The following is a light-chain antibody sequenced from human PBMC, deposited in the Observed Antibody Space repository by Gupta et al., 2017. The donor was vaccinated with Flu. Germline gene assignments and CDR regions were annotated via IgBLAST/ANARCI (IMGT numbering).Light chain of an antibody. V-gene: IGLV2-18*01. Sequence: SVTISCAGTSSDIATYNRVSWYQQPPGTAPKLMIYEVSKRPSGVPNRFSGSKSGNTASLTISGLQTEDEADYYCGIYASSVTVVFGGGTKLTVL. CDR2: EVS. CDR1: SSDIATYNR. CDR3: GIYASSVTVV. J-gene: IGLJ2*01.